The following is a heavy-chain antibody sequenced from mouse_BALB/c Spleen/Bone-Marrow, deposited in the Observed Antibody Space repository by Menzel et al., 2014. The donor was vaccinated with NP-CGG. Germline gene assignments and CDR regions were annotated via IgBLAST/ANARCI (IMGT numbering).Heavy chain of an antibody. Sequence: EVKLQESGGGLVQPGRSLKLSCAASEFDFSRFWMSWVRRAPGKGLEWIGEINPDSSTLNYTPSLKDKFIISRDNAKNTLYLQMGKVRSEDTALYYCARLSYYGRFAYWGQGTLVTVSA. CDR2: INPDSSTL. CDR3: ARLSYYGRFAY. D-gene: IGHD1-1*01. J-gene: IGHJ3*01. V-gene: IGHV4-1*02. CDR1: EFDFSRFW.